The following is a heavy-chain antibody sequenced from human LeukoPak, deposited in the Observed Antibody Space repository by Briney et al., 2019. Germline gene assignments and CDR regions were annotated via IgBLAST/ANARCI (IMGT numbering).Heavy chain of an antibody. V-gene: IGHV3-74*01. CDR3: ARVRATFSPHFDN. CDR2: INSDGSIT. Sequence: GGPKILSSSSWELMYSYYWAQSVCQAPGKGLMWVSRINSDGSITNYADSVKGRFTISRDNAKNTLYLQMKSLRAEDTAVYYCARVRATFSPHFDNWGQGTLVTVSS. CDR1: ELMYSYYW. D-gene: IGHD5-12*01. J-gene: IGHJ4*02.